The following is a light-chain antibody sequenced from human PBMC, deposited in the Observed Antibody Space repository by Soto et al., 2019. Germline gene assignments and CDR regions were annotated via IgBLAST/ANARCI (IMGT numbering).Light chain of an antibody. Sequence: QLVLTQSPSASASLGASVKLTCTLSSGHSRNAIAWHQQLPQKGPRYLMKVNNDGSHTKGAGIPDRFSGSSSGAERYLIISRLQSGDEADYFCQTWETCSVIFGGGTKLTGL. CDR2: VNNDGSH. CDR1: SGHSRNA. CDR3: QTWETCSVI. V-gene: IGLV4-69*01. J-gene: IGLJ2*01.